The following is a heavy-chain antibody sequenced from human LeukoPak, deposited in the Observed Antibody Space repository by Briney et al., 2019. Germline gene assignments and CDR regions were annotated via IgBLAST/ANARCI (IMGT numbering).Heavy chain of an antibody. D-gene: IGHD1-26*01. J-gene: IGHJ4*02. CDR1: GGSISSYY. CDR3: ASHSGSGRFDY. V-gene: IGHV4-59*01. CDR2: IYYSGSS. Sequence: SETLSLTCTVSGGSISSYYWRWIRQPPGKGVEWSGNIYYSGSSNYNPSLKSRVTISVDTSKNQFSLKLSSVTAADTAVYYCASHSGSGRFDYWGQGTLVTVSS.